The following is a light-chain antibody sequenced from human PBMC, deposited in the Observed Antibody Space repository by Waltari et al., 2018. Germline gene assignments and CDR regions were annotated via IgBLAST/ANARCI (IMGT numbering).Light chain of an antibody. Sequence: SYDLTQPASVSVSPGQTARITCSGDAFPKQYAYWYQKKPGQAPLLTIYKDTERPSGIPERFSGSTSGTTVTLTITGVLAEDEAQYYCQSADSSERWVFGGGTKLTVL. CDR1: AFPKQY. CDR2: KDT. CDR3: QSADSSERWV. J-gene: IGLJ3*02. V-gene: IGLV3-25*03.